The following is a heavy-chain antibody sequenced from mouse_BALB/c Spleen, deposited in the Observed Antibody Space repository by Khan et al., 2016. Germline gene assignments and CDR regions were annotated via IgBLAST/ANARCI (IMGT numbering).Heavy chain of an antibody. CDR2: INTNTGEP. Sequence: QIQLVQSGPELKKPGETVKISCKASGYTFTNYGMIWVKQAPGKGLKWMGWINTNTGEPAYAEEFKGRFALSLETSASTAYLQISNLKNEETATYFCARYGKGTWFAYWGQGTLVTVSA. J-gene: IGHJ3*01. CDR3: ARYGKGTWFAY. D-gene: IGHD2-1*01. CDR1: GYTFTNYG. V-gene: IGHV9-3*02.